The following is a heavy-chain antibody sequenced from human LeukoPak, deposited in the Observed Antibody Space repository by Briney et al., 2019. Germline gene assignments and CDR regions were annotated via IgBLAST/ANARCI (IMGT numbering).Heavy chain of an antibody. CDR2: INPNSGAT. CDR1: GYTFTDYY. V-gene: IGHV1-2*02. J-gene: IGHJ4*02. D-gene: IGHD1-14*01. CDR3: ARANHNDY. Sequence: ASVKVSCKASGYTFTDYYMHWVRQAPGQGLEWMGWINPNSGATNYAQKFQGRVTVTRDTSIRTAYMELSSLRSDDTAVYYCARANHNDYWGQGTLVTVSP.